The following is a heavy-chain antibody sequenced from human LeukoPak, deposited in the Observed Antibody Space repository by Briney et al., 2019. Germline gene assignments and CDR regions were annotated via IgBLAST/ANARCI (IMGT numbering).Heavy chain of an antibody. CDR2: ISYDGSNK. CDR3: AGVGGIAVV. Sequence: GGSLRLSCAASGFTFSSYGMHWVRQAPGKGLEWVAVISYDGSNKYYADSVKGRFTISRDNSKNTLYLQMNSLRAEDTAVYYCAGVGGIAVVWGQGTLVTVSS. D-gene: IGHD6-19*01. CDR1: GFTFSSYG. J-gene: IGHJ4*02. V-gene: IGHV3-30*03.